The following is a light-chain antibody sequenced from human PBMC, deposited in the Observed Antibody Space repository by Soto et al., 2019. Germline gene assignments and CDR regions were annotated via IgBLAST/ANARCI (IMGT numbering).Light chain of an antibody. CDR3: QQCNNYPIT. CDR1: QGISSA. V-gene: IGKV1D-13*01. CDR2: DAS. J-gene: IGKJ5*01. Sequence: AIQLTQSPSSLSASVGDRVTITCRASQGISSALAWYQQKPGKAPKLLIYDASSLESGVPSRFSGSGSGTDFTLTISSLQPEDFANYYCQQCNNYPITVGQGTRLEIK.